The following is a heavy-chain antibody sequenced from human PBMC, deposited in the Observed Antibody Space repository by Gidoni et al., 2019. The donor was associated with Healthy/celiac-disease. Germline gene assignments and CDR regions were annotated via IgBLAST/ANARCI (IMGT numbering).Heavy chain of an antibody. CDR3: AKDGGYSSGRLRS. D-gene: IGHD6-25*01. CDR1: GFTFSSYG. Sequence: QVQLVESGGGVVQPGRSLRLSCAPSGFTFSSYGMHWVSQAPGKGLEWVAVISYDGSNKYYADSVKGRFTISRDNSKNTLYLQMNSLRAEDTAVYYCAKDGGYSSGRLRSWGQGTLVTVSS. CDR2: ISYDGSNK. J-gene: IGHJ5*02. V-gene: IGHV3-30*18.